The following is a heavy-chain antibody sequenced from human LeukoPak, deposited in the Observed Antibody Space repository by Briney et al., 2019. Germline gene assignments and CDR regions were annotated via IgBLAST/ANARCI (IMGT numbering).Heavy chain of an antibody. J-gene: IGHJ4*02. CDR2: ITDSSTTI. CDR1: GFTFSSYS. Sequence: GGSLRLSCAASGFTFSSYSMNWVRQAPGKGLEWVSYITDSSTTIYYADSVKGRFTNSRDNAKNSLYLQMNSLRDEDTAVYYCARAASGNTFGYYYWGQGTLVTVSS. D-gene: IGHD5-18*01. V-gene: IGHV3-48*02. CDR3: ARAASGNTFGYYY.